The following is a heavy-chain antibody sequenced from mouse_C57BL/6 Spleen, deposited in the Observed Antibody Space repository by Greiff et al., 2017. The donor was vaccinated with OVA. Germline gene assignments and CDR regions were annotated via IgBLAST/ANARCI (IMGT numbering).Heavy chain of an antibody. Sequence: VQLQQSGPELVKPGASVKISCKASGYAFSSSWMNWVKQRPGKGLEWLGRIYPGDGDTNYNGKFKGKATLTADKSSSTAYMQLSSLTSEDSAVYFCARWHYYGSSYDYWGQGTTLTVSS. CDR2: IYPGDGDT. V-gene: IGHV1-82*01. J-gene: IGHJ2*01. D-gene: IGHD1-1*01. CDR1: GYAFSSSW. CDR3: ARWHYYGSSYDY.